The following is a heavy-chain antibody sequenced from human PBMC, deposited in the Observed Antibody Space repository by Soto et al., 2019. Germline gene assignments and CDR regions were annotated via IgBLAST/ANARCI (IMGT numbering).Heavy chain of an antibody. J-gene: IGHJ4*02. CDR3: ARELETPLPDY. CDR1: GYSISSGYY. Sequence: PSETLSLSCVVSGYSISSGYYWGWIRQPPGKGLEWIVSIYHSGSTYYNPSLNSRVTISVDTSKNQFSLKLSSVTAADTAVYYCARELETPLPDYWGQGTMVTVSS. CDR2: IYHSGST. D-gene: IGHD1-1*01. V-gene: IGHV4-38-2*02.